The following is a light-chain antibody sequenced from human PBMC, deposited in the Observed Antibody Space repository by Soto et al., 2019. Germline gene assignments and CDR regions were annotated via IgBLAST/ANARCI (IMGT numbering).Light chain of an antibody. CDR2: GAS. J-gene: IGKJ4*01. CDR1: QSVSNNY. Sequence: EIVLTQSPGTLSLSPGERATLSCRASQSVSNNYLAWYQQKPGQAPRLLIYGASRSATGIPDRFSGSGSGRDFPLTISRLEPEEFAVYSCQQYGSSPLTFGGGTKVEIK. V-gene: IGKV3-20*01. CDR3: QQYGSSPLT.